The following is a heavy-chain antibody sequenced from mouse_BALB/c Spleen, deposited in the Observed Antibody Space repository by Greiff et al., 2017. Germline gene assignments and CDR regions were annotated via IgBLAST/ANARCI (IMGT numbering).Heavy chain of an antibody. Sequence: VKLQESGPGLVQPSQSLSITCTVSGFSLTSYGVHWVRQSPGKGLEWLGVIWSGGSTDYNAAFISRLSISKDNSKSQVFFKMNSLQANDTAIYYCARNGNYVIYYAMDYWGQGTSVTVSS. V-gene: IGHV2-2*02. CDR3: ARNGNYVIYYAMDY. J-gene: IGHJ4*01. CDR1: GFSLTSYG. D-gene: IGHD2-1*01. CDR2: IWSGGST.